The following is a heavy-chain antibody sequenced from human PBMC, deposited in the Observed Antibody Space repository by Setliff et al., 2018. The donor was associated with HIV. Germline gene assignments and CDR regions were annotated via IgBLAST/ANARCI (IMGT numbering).Heavy chain of an antibody. Sequence: SETLSLTCTVSGYSIGSGSFWGWIRQPPGKGLEWIATIPHNGGTYYNPDPSLTGRVTISVDTSKNQFSLKLAFVTAADTAVYYCARYSTLTTNFDYWGQGTLVTVSS. CDR2: IPHNGGT. V-gene: IGHV4-38-2*02. J-gene: IGHJ4*02. CDR1: GYSIGSGSF. CDR3: ARYSTLTTNFDY. D-gene: IGHD4-17*01.